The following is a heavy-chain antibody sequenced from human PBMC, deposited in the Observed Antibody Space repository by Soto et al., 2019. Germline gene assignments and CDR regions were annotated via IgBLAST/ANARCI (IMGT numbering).Heavy chain of an antibody. CDR2: IYHSGTT. D-gene: IGHD6-13*01. Sequence: PSDTRSRTWAVSGDSISKTVGWSLVRQRPGKGLEWIGEIYHSGTTNCDPSLKSRVTVSLDKSKSQFSLKLTSVTAAGTAVYYCAIPGAADFDYWGQGTLVTVSS. CDR1: GDSISKTVG. V-gene: IGHV4-4*02. CDR3: AIPGAADFDY. J-gene: IGHJ4*02.